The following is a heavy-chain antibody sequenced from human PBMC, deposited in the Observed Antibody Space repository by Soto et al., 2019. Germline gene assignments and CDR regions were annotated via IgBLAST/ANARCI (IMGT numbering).Heavy chain of an antibody. CDR3: ARRYCGGGRCPPNRPPPTACYFDY. CDR2: IIPIFGTA. D-gene: IGHD2-15*01. Sequence: QVQLVQSGAEVKKPGSSVTVSCKASGGTFSSYAISWVRQAPGQGLEWMGGIIPIFGTANYAQKFQGRVTITAEEPTRTADKERRSLSSGVTAVYYCARRYCGGGRCPPNRPPPTACYFDYWGQGTLVTASS. CDR1: GGTFSSYA. J-gene: IGHJ4*02. V-gene: IGHV1-69*01.